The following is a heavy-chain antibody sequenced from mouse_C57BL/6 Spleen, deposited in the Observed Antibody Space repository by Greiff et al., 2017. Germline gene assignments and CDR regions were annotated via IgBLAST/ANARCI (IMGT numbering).Heavy chain of an antibody. D-gene: IGHD2-1*01. CDR1: YFAFMASA. CDR2: FTMYSDAT. CDR3: ASPNYGNYDYAMDY. V-gene: IGHV1-49*01. Sequence: LKQSGAELVRPGSSVKLSCKDSYFAFMASAMHWVKQRPGHGLEWIGSFTMYSDATEYSENFKGKATLTANTSSSTAYMDLSSLTSEDSAVYYCASPNYGNYDYAMDYWGQGTSVTVSS. J-gene: IGHJ4*01.